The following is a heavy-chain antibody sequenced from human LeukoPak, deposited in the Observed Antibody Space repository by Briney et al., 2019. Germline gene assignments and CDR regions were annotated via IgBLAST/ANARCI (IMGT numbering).Heavy chain of an antibody. Sequence: GGSLRLSCAASGLTLSGYWMHWVRQAPGKGVVWVSRINGDASSTIYADSVKGRFTISRDNAKSTLYLQMNSLRVEDTAVYYCARARGNTYGYFEYWGQGTLVTVSS. CDR2: INGDASST. V-gene: IGHV3-74*01. J-gene: IGHJ4*02. D-gene: IGHD5-18*01. CDR3: ARARGNTYGYFEY. CDR1: GLTLSGYW.